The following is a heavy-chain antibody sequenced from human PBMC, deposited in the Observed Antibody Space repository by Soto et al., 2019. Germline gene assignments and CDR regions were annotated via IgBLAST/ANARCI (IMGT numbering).Heavy chain of an antibody. CDR2: ISSSGSTI. CDR3: ARDWWLELGGAWGMDV. CDR1: GFTFSSYE. V-gene: IGHV3-48*03. J-gene: IGHJ6*02. Sequence: PGGSLRLSCAASGFTFSSYEMNWVRQAPGKGLEWVSYISSSGSTIYYADSVKGRFTISRDNAKNSLYLQMNSLRAEDTAVYYCARDWWLELGGAWGMDVWGQGTTVTVSS. D-gene: IGHD1-7*01.